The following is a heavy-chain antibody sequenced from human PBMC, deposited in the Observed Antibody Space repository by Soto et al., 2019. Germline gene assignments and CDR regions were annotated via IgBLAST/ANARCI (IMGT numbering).Heavy chain of an antibody. V-gene: IGHV3-21*01. Sequence: PGGSLRLSCAASGFTFSSYSMNWVRQAPGKGLEWVSSISSSSSYIYYADSVKGRFTISRDNAKNSLYLQMNSLRAEDTAVYYCARGGVVITEYYYYCMDVWGQGTTVTVS. D-gene: IGHD3-3*01. CDR1: GFTFSSYS. CDR3: ARGGVVITEYYYYCMDV. J-gene: IGHJ6*02. CDR2: ISSSSSYI.